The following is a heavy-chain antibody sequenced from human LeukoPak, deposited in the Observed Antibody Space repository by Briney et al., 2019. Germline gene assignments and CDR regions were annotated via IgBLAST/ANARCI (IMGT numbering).Heavy chain of an antibody. J-gene: IGHJ4*02. CDR2: IVGGGGHYT. CDR1: GFTFSSYA. CDR3: AKDATNWNPKSNFDY. V-gene: IGHV3-23*01. Sequence: GGSLRLSCAASGFTFSSYALSWVRQAPGKGLEWVSGIVGGGGHYTYYADSVKGRFTVSRDNSKSTLYLQMNSLRAEDTALYYCAKDATNWNPKSNFDYWGRGTLVTVSS. D-gene: IGHD1-20*01.